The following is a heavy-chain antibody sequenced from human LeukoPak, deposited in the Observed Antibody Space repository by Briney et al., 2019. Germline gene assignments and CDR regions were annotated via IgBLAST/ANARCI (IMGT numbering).Heavy chain of an antibody. J-gene: IGHJ4*02. Sequence: PGGSLRLSCAASGFXFSSYEINWVRQAPGKGLEWVSYISSSGSAIYYADSVKGRFTISRDNAKNSLYLQMNSLRAEDTAVYYCARLLTGVPDYWGQGTLVTVSS. CDR2: ISSSGSAI. CDR1: GFXFSSYE. V-gene: IGHV3-48*03. D-gene: IGHD1-14*01. CDR3: ARLLTGVPDY.